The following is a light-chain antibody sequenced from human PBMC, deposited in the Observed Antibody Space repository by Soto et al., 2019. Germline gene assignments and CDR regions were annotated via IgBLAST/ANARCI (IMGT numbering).Light chain of an antibody. CDR1: QSISSW. CDR3: QQYNSYWT. V-gene: IGKV1-5*03. CDR2: KAS. Sequence: DIQMTQSPSTLSASVGDRVTITCRASQSISSWLAWYQQKPGKAPKLLIYKASSLESGVPSRFSGNGSGTEFTLHISSLQPDDFATYYCQQYNSYWTFGQGTKVEIK. J-gene: IGKJ1*01.